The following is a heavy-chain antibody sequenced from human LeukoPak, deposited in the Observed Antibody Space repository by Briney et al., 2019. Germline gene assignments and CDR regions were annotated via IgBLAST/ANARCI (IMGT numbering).Heavy chain of an antibody. V-gene: IGHV4-59*01. D-gene: IGHD6-13*01. CDR3: ARYRLDSSSWYVSWFDP. CDR1: GGSISSYY. Sequence: SETLSLTCTVSGGSISSYYWSWIRQPPGKGLEWIGYIYYSGSTNYNPSLKSRVTISVDTSKNQFSLKLSSVTAADTAVYYCARYRLDSSSWYVSWFDPWSQGTLVTVSS. CDR2: IYYSGST. J-gene: IGHJ5*02.